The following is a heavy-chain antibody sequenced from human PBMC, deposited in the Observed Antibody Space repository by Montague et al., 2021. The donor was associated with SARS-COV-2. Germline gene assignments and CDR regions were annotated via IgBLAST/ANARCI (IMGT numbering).Heavy chain of an antibody. V-gene: IGHV4-59*12. Sequence: SETLSLTCTVSGGSISSYYWSWIRQPPGKALEWIGYIYYSGSTNYNPSLNSRVTISVDTSKNQFSLKLTSVTAADTAVYFCARDSDSYASGNQSLDLWGRGTLVTVSS. J-gene: IGHJ2*01. D-gene: IGHD5-18*01. CDR3: ARDSDSYASGNQSLDL. CDR2: IYYSGST. CDR1: GGSISSYY.